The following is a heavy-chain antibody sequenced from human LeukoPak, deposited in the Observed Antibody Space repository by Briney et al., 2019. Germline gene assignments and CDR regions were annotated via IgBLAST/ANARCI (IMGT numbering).Heavy chain of an antibody. CDR1: GFTVSSNY. CDR3: ARGGYSYGNYYWYFDL. J-gene: IGHJ2*01. D-gene: IGHD5-18*01. Sequence: PGGSPRLSCAASGFTVSSNYMSWVRQAPGKGLEWVSFIYSGGSTYYADSVKGRFTISRDNSKNTLYLQMNSLRAEDMAVYYCARGGYSYGNYYWYFDLWGRGTLVTVSS. V-gene: IGHV3-53*01. CDR2: IYSGGST.